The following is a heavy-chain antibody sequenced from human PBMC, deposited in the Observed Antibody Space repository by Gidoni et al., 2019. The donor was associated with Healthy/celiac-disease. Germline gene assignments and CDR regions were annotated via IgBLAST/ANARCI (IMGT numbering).Heavy chain of an antibody. J-gene: IGHJ4*02. CDR3: TTGYCSGGSCYFVY. Sequence: EVQLVESGGGLVKPGGSLRLSCEASGFTFSNAWMSWVRQAPGKGLEWVGRIKSKTDGGTTDYAAPVKGRFTISRDDSKNTLYLQMNSLKTEDTAVYYCTTGYCSGGSCYFVYWGQGTLVTVSS. CDR2: IKSKTDGGTT. CDR1: GFTFSNAW. V-gene: IGHV3-15*01. D-gene: IGHD2-15*01.